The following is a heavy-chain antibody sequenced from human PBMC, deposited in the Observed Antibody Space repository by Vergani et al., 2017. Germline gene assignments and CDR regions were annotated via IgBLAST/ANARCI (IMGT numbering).Heavy chain of an antibody. D-gene: IGHD5-18*01. CDR1: GGSISSYY. CDR2: IYYSGST. J-gene: IGHJ4*02. V-gene: IGHV4-59*01. Sequence: QVQLQESGPGLVKPSETLSLTCTVSGGSISSYYWSWIRQPPGKGLEWIGYIYYSGSTNYNPSLKSRVTISVDTSKNQFSLKLSSVTAADTAVYDCARWGYSYGYHYFDYWGQGTLVTVSS. CDR3: ARWGYSYGYHYFDY.